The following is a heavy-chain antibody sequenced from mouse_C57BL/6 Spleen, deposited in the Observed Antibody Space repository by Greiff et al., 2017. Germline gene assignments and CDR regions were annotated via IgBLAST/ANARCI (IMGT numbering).Heavy chain of an antibody. CDR1: GYTFTDYE. Sequence: QVQLQQSGAELVRPGASVTLSCKASGYTFTDYEMHWVKQTPVHGLEWIGAIDPETGGTAYNQKFKGKAILTADKSSSTAYMELRSLTSEDSAVYYCTSGGWAWFAYWGQGTLVTVSA. CDR2: IDPETGGT. D-gene: IGHD2-3*01. V-gene: IGHV1-15*01. CDR3: TSGGWAWFAY. J-gene: IGHJ3*01.